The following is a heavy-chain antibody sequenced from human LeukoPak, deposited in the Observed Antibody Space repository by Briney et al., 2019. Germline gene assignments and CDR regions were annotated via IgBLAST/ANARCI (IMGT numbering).Heavy chain of an antibody. CDR1: GGSISSYQ. V-gene: IGHV4-59*01. Sequence: SETLSLTRTVSGGSISSYQWSWIRQPPGKGLEWIGNIYYSGSANYNPSLQSRVIILVDTSKNQFSLNLSPVLAADTAVYYCARVGVDYSGNILKYFFDYWGQGTLVTVSS. CDR2: IYYSGSA. D-gene: IGHD4-23*01. J-gene: IGHJ4*02. CDR3: ARVGVDYSGNILKYFFDY.